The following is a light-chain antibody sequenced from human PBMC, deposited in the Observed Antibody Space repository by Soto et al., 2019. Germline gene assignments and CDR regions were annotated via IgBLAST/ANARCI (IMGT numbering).Light chain of an antibody. CDR3: SSYTSSSTLPYV. J-gene: IGLJ1*01. CDR1: SSDGGGYNY. CDR2: DVS. V-gene: IGLV2-14*01. Sequence: QSVLTQPASVSGSPGQSITISCTGTSSDGGGYNYVSWYQQHPGKAPKLMIYDVSNRPSGVSNRLSGSKSVNTASLTISGLLAEDEADYYCSSYTSSSTLPYVFGTGTKLTVL.